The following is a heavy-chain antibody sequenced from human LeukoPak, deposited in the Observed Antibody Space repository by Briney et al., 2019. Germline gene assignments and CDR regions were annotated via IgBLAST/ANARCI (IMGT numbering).Heavy chain of an antibody. V-gene: IGHV3-48*03. CDR2: ISSSGRTT. D-gene: IGHD3-16*01. J-gene: IGHJ3*01. Sequence: GGSLRLSCAASGFTFSSYEMNWVRQAPGKGLEWVSYISSSGRTTFYADSVQGRFTISRDNAKNSLYLQMNSLRAEDTALYFCVRGLGGDWGQGTMLTVSS. CDR3: VRGLGGD. CDR1: GFTFSSYE.